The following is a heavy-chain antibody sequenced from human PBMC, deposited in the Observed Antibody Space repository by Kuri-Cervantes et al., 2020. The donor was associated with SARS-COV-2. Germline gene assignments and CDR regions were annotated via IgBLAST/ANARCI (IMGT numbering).Heavy chain of an antibody. CDR1: GYTFTGYY. J-gene: IGHJ6*02. Sequence: ASVKVSCKASGYTFTGYYMHWVRQAPGQGLEWMGWINPNSGGTNYAQKFQGWVTMTRDTSISTAYMELSSLRSEDTAVYYCARGRIEKIVATIYYYYGTDVWGQGNTVNVS. CDR2: INPNSGGT. V-gene: IGHV1-2*04. CDR3: ARGRIEKIVATIYYYYGTDV. D-gene: IGHD5-12*01.